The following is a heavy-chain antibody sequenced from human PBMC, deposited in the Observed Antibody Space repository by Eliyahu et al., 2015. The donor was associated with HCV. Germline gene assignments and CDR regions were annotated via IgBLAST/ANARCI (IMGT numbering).Heavy chain of an antibody. Sequence: QVQLVESGGGVVQPGRSLRLSCAASGFSFGSYTMQWARQAPGKGLEWVSIISYDGTNKYYADSVKGRFTISRDNAKNTLFLQMNSLRVDDTAVYYCARDSLSESTAFWGQGTLVSVSS. CDR1: GFSFGSYT. J-gene: IGHJ4*02. CDR3: ARDSLSESTAF. CDR2: ISYDGTNK. D-gene: IGHD3-3*01. V-gene: IGHV3-30-3*01.